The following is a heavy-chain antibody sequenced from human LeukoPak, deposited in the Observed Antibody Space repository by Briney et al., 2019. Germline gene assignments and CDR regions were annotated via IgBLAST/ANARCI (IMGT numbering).Heavy chain of an antibody. CDR1: AGSVSSGGNY. CDR2: LYYTGTT. V-gene: IGHV4-31*03. Sequence: SETLSLTCTVTAGSVSSGGNYWSWIRQHPGKGLEWIGYLYYTGTTYYNPSLKSRITISVDTSKTQFSLRLSSVTAADTAVYYCARGRDGYSIDYWGQGTLVTVSS. CDR3: ARGRDGYSIDY. D-gene: IGHD4-4*01. J-gene: IGHJ4*02.